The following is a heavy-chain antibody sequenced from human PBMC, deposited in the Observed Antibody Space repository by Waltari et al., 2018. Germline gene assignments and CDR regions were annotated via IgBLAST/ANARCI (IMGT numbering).Heavy chain of an antibody. V-gene: IGHV1-2*02. CDR2: NNPNSGDT. CDR3: ARDLGSDYGNRDY. J-gene: IGHJ4*02. CDR1: GYTLTGYY. Sequence: QVHLVQSGAEVKKPGASVKVSCKASGYTLTGYYIPGVRRAPGQGFEWMGRNNPNSGDTNYAQKLQGRVTLTRDTSINTAYMELSSLKSDDTAVYYCARDLGSDYGNRDYWGQGTLVTVPS. D-gene: IGHD4-17*01.